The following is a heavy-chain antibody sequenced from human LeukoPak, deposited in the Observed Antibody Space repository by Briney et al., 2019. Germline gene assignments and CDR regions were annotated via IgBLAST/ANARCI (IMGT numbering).Heavy chain of an antibody. CDR2: ISYSGSP. V-gene: IGHV4-31*03. D-gene: IGHD2-2*01. J-gene: IGHJ1*01. CDR1: GAPISSGGYY. Sequence: SETLSLTCTVSGAPISSGGYYWSWIRQHPGKGLEWIGYISYSGSPYYTPSLKSRVTISVDTSRNQFSLKLSSVTAADTAVYYCARGPHCSSTSCYSEYFHHWGQGTLVTVSS. CDR3: ARGPHCSSTSCYSEYFHH.